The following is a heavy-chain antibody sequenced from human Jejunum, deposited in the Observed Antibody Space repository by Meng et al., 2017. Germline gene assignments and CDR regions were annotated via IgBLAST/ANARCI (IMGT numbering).Heavy chain of an antibody. V-gene: IGHV4-4*02. J-gene: IGHJ1*01. CDR3: ARDFEALNGV. Sequence: QVQRQGSGPGLVKPWGTPSFTCAVSGDSISSSYWWGCVRQSPGKGLEWIGEIYHSGTTNYNPSLKSRVTLSVDKSKNQFSLNLSSVTAADTAVYFCARDFEALNGVWGQGTLVTVSS. CDR2: IYHSGTT. D-gene: IGHD2-8*01. CDR1: GDSISSSYW.